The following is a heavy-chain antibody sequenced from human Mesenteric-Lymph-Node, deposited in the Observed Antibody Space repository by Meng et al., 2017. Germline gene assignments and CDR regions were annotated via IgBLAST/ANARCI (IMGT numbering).Heavy chain of an antibody. CDR2: INHSGST. CDR3: ARGRKTSGSSYDSSGYYRAYYFDY. Sequence: SETLSLTCAVYGGSFSGYYWSWIRQPPGKGLEWIGEINHSGSTNYNPSLKSRVTISVDTSKNQFSLKLSSVTAADTAVYYCARGRKTSGSSYDSSGYYRAYYFDYWGQGTLVTVSS. CDR1: GGSFSGYY. V-gene: IGHV4-34*01. D-gene: IGHD3-22*01. J-gene: IGHJ4*02.